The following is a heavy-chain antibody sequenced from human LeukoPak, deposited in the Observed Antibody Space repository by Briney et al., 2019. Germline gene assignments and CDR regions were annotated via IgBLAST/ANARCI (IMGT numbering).Heavy chain of an antibody. D-gene: IGHD3-10*01. V-gene: IGHV4-30-4*01. Sequence: SQTLSLTCTVSGGSISSGDYYWSWIRQPPGKGLDWIGYIYYSGSTYDNPSLKSRVHIPVDTSKNQFSLKLSSVTAADTAVYYCARSITMARGTEWFDPWGQGTLVTVSS. CDR1: GGSISSGDYY. CDR2: IYYSGST. J-gene: IGHJ5*02. CDR3: ARSITMARGTEWFDP.